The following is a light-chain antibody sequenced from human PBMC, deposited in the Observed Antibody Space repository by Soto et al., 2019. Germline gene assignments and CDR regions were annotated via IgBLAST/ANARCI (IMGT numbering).Light chain of an antibody. CDR3: QEYNNWPHT. Sequence: EIVMTQSPATLSVSPGERATLSCRASQSVSSNLAWYQHKPGQAPRLLIYGASTRATGIPARFSGRGSGTEFTLTISSLQSEDFAVYYCQEYNNWPHTFGQGTKLEI. J-gene: IGKJ2*01. CDR2: GAS. CDR1: QSVSSN. V-gene: IGKV3-15*01.